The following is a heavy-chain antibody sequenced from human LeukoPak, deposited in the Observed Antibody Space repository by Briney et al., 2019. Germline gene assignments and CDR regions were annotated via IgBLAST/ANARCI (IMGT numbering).Heavy chain of an antibody. CDR2: IYPGDSDT. D-gene: IGHD1-1*01. Sequence: GGSLKISFKGSGYRFTSYWIGWVRPMPGKGLEWMGIIYPGDSDTRYSPSFQGQVTISADKSISTAYLQWSSLKASDTAMYYCARQAGTTYKDLFDYWGQGTLVTVSS. V-gene: IGHV5-51*01. CDR3: ARQAGTTYKDLFDY. J-gene: IGHJ4*02. CDR1: GYRFTSYW.